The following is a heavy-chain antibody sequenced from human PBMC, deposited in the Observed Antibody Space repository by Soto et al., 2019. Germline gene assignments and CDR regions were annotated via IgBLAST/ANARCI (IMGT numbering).Heavy chain of an antibody. CDR1: GGSMNSYY. J-gene: IGHJ5*02. D-gene: IGHD2-21*01. Sequence: PSDTLSLTCTVSGGSMNSYYWTWVRQPPGKGLEWIGYVYDSGTSKYNASLESRITMSLDKSRNQFSLSLSYVTAADTAVYFCARYSPPKKSFDSNPGWLDPWGQGTLVT. V-gene: IGHV4-59*01. CDR3: ARYSPPKKSFDSNPGWLDP. CDR2: VYDSGTS.